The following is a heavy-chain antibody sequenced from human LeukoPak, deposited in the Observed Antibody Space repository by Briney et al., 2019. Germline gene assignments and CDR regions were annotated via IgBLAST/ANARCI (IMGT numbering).Heavy chain of an antibody. CDR3: ARALCSGGSCYDY. CDR1: GFTVSSNY. J-gene: IGHJ4*02. V-gene: IGHV3-66*01. Sequence: GGSLRLSCAASGFTVSSNYMSWVRQAPGKGLEWVSAIYSGGSTYYADSVKGRFTISRDNSKNTLYLQMNSLRAEDTAVYYCARALCSGGSCYDYWGQGTLVTVSS. CDR2: IYSGGST. D-gene: IGHD2-15*01.